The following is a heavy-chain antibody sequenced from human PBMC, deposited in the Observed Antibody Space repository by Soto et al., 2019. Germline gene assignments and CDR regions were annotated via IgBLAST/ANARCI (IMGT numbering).Heavy chain of an antibody. Sequence: ASVKVSCKASGYTFTDYYMHWVRQAPGQGLEWMGWINPDSGGTNYAQKFQGRVTMTGDTSISTAYLELSRLRSDDTAVYYCARSVRGHDAFDIWGQGTMVTVSS. D-gene: IGHD3-10*02. CDR2: INPDSGGT. J-gene: IGHJ3*02. CDR1: GYTFTDYY. CDR3: ARSVRGHDAFDI. V-gene: IGHV1-2*02.